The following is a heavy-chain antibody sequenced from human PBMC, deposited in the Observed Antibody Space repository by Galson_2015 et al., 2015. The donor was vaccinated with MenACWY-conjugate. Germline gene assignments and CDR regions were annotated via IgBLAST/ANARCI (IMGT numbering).Heavy chain of an antibody. D-gene: IGHD6-19*01. CDR3: ARGTYRSGSSI. CDR2: IGNSGSPI. J-gene: IGHJ4*02. V-gene: IGHV3-48*04. CDR1: GFTLMSYN. Sequence: SLRLSCAASGFTLMSYNMNWVRQAPGKGLEWISFIGNSGSPIYYADSVKGRFTISRDNAKNSLFLHMNSRRAEDTAVYYCARGTYRSGSSIWGQGTLVTVSS.